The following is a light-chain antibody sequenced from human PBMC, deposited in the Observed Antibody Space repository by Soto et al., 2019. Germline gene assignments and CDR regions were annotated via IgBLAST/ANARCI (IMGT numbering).Light chain of an antibody. CDR3: QQYGSSHT. V-gene: IGKV3-20*01. CDR1: QSVSSSY. CDR2: GAS. Sequence: EIVLTQSPGTLSLSPGERATLSCRASQSVSSSYLAWYQQKPGQAPRLLIYGASSRATGIPDRFSGSGSGTDFTLTISRLEPEDFAVYYCQQYGSSHTFCQGTRLENK. J-gene: IGKJ5*01.